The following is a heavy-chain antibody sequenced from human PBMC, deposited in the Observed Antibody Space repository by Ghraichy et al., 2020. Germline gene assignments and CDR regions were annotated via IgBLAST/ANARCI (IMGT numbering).Heavy chain of an antibody. V-gene: IGHV3-66*01. J-gene: IGHJ4*02. CDR3: ARALGPTPKFYFDS. CDR2: IYSGGST. Sequence: GGSLRLSCAASEFSVSNNYMRWVRQAPGKGPEWVSLIYSGGSTEYVGSVKGRFTISRDNSRNTMYLQMNSLRAEDTAVYYCARALGPTPKFYFDSWGRGILVTVSP. CDR1: EFSVSNNY. D-gene: IGHD2-15*01.